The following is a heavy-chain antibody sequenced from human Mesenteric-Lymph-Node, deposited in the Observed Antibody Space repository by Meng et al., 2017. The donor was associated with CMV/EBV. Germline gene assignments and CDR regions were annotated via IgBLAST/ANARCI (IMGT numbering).Heavy chain of an antibody. Sequence: GESLKISCAASGFIFSNLWMTWVRQAPGKGLEWVGRIKSERDGGTTDYAAPVKDRFTISRDDSKNTVYLRMNSLRAEDTAVYYCARDYGVFYWGQGTLVTVSS. J-gene: IGHJ4*02. V-gene: IGHV3-15*01. CDR3: ARDYGVFY. CDR1: GFIFSNLW. CDR2: IKSERDGGTT. D-gene: IGHD3-10*01.